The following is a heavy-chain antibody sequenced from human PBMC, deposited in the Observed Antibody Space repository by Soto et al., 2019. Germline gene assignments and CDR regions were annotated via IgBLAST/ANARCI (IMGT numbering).Heavy chain of an antibody. CDR1: GGSISSSSYY. CDR2: IYYSGST. D-gene: IGHD6-19*01. J-gene: IGHJ6*02. V-gene: IGHV4-39*01. CDR3: ARQFTLIAVAGTGGYYGMDV. Sequence: SETLSLTCTVYGGSISSSSYYWGWIRQPPGKGLEWIGSIYYSGSTYYNPSLKSRVTISVDTSKNQFSLKLSSVTAADTAVYYCARQFTLIAVAGTGGYYGMDVWGQGTTVTVSS.